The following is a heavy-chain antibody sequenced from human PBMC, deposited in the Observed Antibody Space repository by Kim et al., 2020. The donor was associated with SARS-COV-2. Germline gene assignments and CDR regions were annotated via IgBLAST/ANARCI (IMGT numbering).Heavy chain of an antibody. CDR2: IYSGGST. V-gene: IGHV3-66*01. CDR3: ARDPSPSASVYDILTGPHSYGMDV. J-gene: IGHJ6*02. D-gene: IGHD3-9*01. CDR1: GFTVSSNY. Sequence: GGSLRLSCAASGFTVSSNYMSWVRQAPGKGLEWVSVIYSGGSTYYADSVKGRFTISRDNSKNTLYLQMNSLRAEDTAVYYCARDPSPSASVYDILTGPHSYGMDVWGQGTTVTVSS.